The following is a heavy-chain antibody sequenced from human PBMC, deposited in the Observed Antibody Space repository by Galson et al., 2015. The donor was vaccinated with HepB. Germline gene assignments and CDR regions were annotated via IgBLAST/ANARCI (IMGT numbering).Heavy chain of an antibody. Sequence: SVKVSCKASGYTFTGYYMHWVRQAPGQGLEWMGRINPNSGGTNYAQKFQGRVTMTRDTSISTAYMELSRLRSDDTAVYYCARARYSSSWYGDNWFDPWGQGTLVTVSS. J-gene: IGHJ5*02. CDR1: GYTFTGYY. D-gene: IGHD6-13*01. CDR2: INPNSGGT. V-gene: IGHV1-2*06. CDR3: ARARYSSSWYGDNWFDP.